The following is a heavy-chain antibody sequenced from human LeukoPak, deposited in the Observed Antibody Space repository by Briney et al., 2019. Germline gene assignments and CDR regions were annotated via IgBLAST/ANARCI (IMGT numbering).Heavy chain of an antibody. Sequence: ASVKVSCKASGYTFTGYYMHWVRQAPGQGLEWMGWINPNSGGTNYAQKFQGWVTMTRDTSISPAYMELSRLRSDDTAVYYCARASRRGQSGYGMDVWGKGTTVTVSS. V-gene: IGHV1-2*04. CDR1: GYTFTGYY. D-gene: IGHD3-10*01. CDR3: ARASRRGQSGYGMDV. J-gene: IGHJ6*04. CDR2: INPNSGGT.